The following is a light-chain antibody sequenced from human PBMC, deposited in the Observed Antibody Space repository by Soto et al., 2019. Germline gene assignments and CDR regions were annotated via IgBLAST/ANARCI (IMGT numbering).Light chain of an antibody. CDR2: GAS. J-gene: IGKJ1*01. V-gene: IGKV3-15*01. CDR3: QQYNNWPPWT. Sequence: EIVLTQSHATLSVSPRERATLXCRASQSVSSNLAWYQQKPGQAPRLLIYGASTRATGIPARFSGSGSGTEFTLTISSLQSEDFAVYYCQQYNNWPPWTFGQGTKVDI. CDR1: QSVSSN.